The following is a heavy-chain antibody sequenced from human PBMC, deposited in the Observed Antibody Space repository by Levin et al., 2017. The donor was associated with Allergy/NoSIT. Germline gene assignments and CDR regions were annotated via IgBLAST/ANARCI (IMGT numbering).Heavy chain of an antibody. D-gene: IGHD1-26*01. Sequence: GESLKISCAASGFTFSNYAMTWVRQAPGKGLEWVSGISDSGDSTYYAYSVKGRFTISRDNSKNTLYLQMNSLRAEDTAVYYCAKDRGSYSGSGYFHHWGQGTLVTVSS. V-gene: IGHV3-23*01. CDR2: ISDSGDST. J-gene: IGHJ1*01. CDR1: GFTFSNYA. CDR3: AKDRGSYSGSGYFHH.